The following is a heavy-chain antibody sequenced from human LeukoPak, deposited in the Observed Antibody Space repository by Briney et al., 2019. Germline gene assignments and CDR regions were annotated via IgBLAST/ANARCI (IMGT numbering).Heavy chain of an antibody. CDR1: GGSISSSSYY. D-gene: IGHD3-16*01. CDR2: IYYSGST. V-gene: IGHV4-39*01. CDR3: ASTGENWFDP. J-gene: IGHJ5*02. Sequence: PSETLSLTCTVSGGSISSSSYYWGWIRQPPGKGLEWIGSIYYSGSTYYNPSLKSRVTISVDTSKNQFSLKLSSVTAADTAVYYCASTGENWFDPWGQGTLVTVSS.